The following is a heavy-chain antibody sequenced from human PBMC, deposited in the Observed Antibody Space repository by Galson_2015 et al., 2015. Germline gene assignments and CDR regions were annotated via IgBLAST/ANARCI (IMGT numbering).Heavy chain of an antibody. CDR1: GFTFSSYG. J-gene: IGHJ4*02. D-gene: IGHD3-16*02. CDR2: IWYDGSNK. CDR3: ARDPGLGELSLYYFDY. V-gene: IGHV3-33*01. Sequence: SLRLSCAASGFTFSSYGMHWVRQAPGKGLEWVAVIWYDGSNKYYADSVKGRFTISRDNSKNTLYLQMNSLRAEDTAVYYCARDPGLGELSLYYFDYWGQGTLVTVSS.